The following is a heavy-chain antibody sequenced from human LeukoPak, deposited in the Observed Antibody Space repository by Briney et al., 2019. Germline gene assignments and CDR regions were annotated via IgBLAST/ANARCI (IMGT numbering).Heavy chain of an antibody. CDR3: ARVLSGSNFDY. V-gene: IGHV4-4*02. CDR2: IFHSGGT. J-gene: IGHJ4*02. CDR1: GGSINSNNW. D-gene: IGHD3-22*01. Sequence: SETLSLTCAVSGGSINSNNWWSWVRQPPEKGLEWIGEIFHSGGTNYNPSLKSRVTISVDKPKNQFSLKLSSVTAADTAVYYCARVLSGSNFDYWGQGTLVTASS.